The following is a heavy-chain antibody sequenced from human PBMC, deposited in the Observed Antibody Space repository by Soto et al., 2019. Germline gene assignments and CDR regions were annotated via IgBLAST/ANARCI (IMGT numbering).Heavy chain of an antibody. J-gene: IGHJ4*02. Sequence: QVQLVESGGGVVQPGRSLRLSCAASGFTFSSYGMHWVRQAPGKGLEWVAVIWYDGSNKYYADSVKGRFTISRDNSKNTLYLQMNSLRAEDTAVYYCARGTFRARGPAPIDYWGQGNLVNVSS. CDR2: IWYDGSNK. D-gene: IGHD1-7*01. CDR1: GFTFSSYG. V-gene: IGHV3-33*01. CDR3: ARGTFRARGPAPIDY.